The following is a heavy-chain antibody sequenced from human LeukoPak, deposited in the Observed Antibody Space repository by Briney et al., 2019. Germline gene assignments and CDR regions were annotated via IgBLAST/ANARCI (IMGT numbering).Heavy chain of an antibody. J-gene: IGHJ6*02. Sequence: ASVKVSCKASGGTFSSYAISWVRQAPGQGLEWMGRIIPILGIANYAQKFQGRVTITADKSTSTAYMELSSLRSEDTAVYYCARAPNDYYGMDVWGQGTTVTVSS. CDR3: ARAPNDYYGMDV. V-gene: IGHV1-69*04. CDR1: GGTFSSYA. CDR2: IIPILGIA.